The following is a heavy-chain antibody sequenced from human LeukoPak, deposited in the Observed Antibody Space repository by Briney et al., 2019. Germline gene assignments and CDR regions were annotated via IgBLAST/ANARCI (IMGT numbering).Heavy chain of an antibody. CDR1: GYTFNAYY. V-gene: IGHV1-2*02. CDR2: INPHSGGA. J-gene: IGHJ5*02. CDR3: ARGGNYFRFDP. Sequence: ASVKVSCKASGYTFNAYYIHWVRQAPGQGLEWMGWINPHSGGADYAQKFQGRVTMTRDTSITTVYMELRSLRSDDTAVYYCARGGNYFRFDPWGQGTLVTVSS. D-gene: IGHD1-26*01.